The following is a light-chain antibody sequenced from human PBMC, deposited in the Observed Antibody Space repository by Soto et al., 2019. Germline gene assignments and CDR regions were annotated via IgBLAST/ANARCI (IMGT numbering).Light chain of an antibody. CDR1: QTISSW. V-gene: IGKV1-5*03. J-gene: IGKJ4*01. CDR3: QQYDRYPRT. Sequence: DIQMTQSPSTLSGSVGDRVTITCRASQTISSWLAWYQQKPGKAPKLLIYKASTLKSGVPSRFSGSGSGTEFTLTISSLQPDDFATYFCQQYDRYPRTFGGGTKVEIK. CDR2: KAS.